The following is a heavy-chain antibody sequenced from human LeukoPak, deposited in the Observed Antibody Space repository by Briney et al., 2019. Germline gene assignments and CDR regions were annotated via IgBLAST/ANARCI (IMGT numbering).Heavy chain of an antibody. J-gene: IGHJ4*02. D-gene: IGHD3-16*01. V-gene: IGHV4-59*08. Sequence: SETLSLTCTVSDDSLNNNYWSWIRQPPGKELECIGYIHYSGSTNYNPSLKSRVTISIDTSKNQFSLKLNSVSAADTAVYYWARRGLSRQNFDYWGQGTLVTVSS. CDR2: IHYSGST. CDR1: DDSLNNNY. CDR3: ARRGLSRQNFDY.